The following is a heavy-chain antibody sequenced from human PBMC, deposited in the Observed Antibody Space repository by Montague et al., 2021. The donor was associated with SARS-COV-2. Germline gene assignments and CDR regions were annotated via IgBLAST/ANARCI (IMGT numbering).Heavy chain of an antibody. CDR3: ARQGDQLLLEYWFDP. J-gene: IGHJ5*02. CDR2: LYYSGST. D-gene: IGHD2-2*01. Sequence: SETLSLTCTVSGGSISSSSYYWGWIRQPPGKGLEWIGSLYYSGSTYYNPSLKSRVTISVDTSKNQFSLKPSPVTAADTAVYYCARQGDQLLLEYWFDPWGQGTLVTVSS. V-gene: IGHV4-39*01. CDR1: GGSISSSSYY.